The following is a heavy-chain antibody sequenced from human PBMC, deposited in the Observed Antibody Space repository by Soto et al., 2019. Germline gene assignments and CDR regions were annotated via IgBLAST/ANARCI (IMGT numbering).Heavy chain of an antibody. Sequence: PSETLSLTCTVSGGSISSSSYYWGWIRQPPGKGLEWIGSIYYSGSTYYNPSLKSRVTISVDTSKNQFSLKLSSVTAADTAVYYCVRAVAGTWVWFDPWGQGTLVTVSS. CDR3: VRAVAGTWVWFDP. V-gene: IGHV4-39*01. CDR2: IYYSGST. J-gene: IGHJ5*02. CDR1: GGSISSSSYY. D-gene: IGHD6-19*01.